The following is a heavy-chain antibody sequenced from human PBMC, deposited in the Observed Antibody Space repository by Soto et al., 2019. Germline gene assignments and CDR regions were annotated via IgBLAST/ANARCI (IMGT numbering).Heavy chain of an antibody. Sequence: PGGSLRLSCAASGFTFRNFIRSWVRQAPGQGLEWVSAIAGSGGDTYYADSVKGRFTISRDNSKNMLYLQMNSLRAEDTAVYYCEKDPKQWLAXDWGQGT. CDR2: IAGSGGDT. V-gene: IGHV3-23*01. J-gene: IGHJ4*02. CDR1: GFTFRNFI. D-gene: IGHD6-19*01. CDR3: EKDPKQWLAXD.